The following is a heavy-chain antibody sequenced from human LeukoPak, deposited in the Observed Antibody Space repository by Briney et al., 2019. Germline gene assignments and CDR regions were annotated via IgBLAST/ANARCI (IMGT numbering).Heavy chain of an antibody. D-gene: IGHD3-16*01. CDR2: IWYDGSNK. Sequence: SXXLSXAXXGFTXXSYGMHWVRQAPGKGLEGVAVIWYDGSNKYYADSVKGRFTISRDNSKNTLYLQMNSLRAEDTAVYYCARAYTEEDAYYYYGMDVWGQGTTVTVSS. J-gene: IGHJ6*02. CDR1: GFTXXSYG. V-gene: IGHV3-33*01. CDR3: ARAYTEEDAYYYYGMDV.